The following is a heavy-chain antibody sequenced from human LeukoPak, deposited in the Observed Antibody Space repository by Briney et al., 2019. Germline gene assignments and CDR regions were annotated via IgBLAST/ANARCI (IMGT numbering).Heavy chain of an antibody. D-gene: IGHD2-2*01. V-gene: IGHV3-21*01. CDR3: ARESSYYYGMGV. J-gene: IGHJ6*04. Sequence: GGSLRLSCAASGFTFSSYSMNWVRQAPGKGLEWVSSISSSSSYIYYADSVKGRFTISRDNAKNSLYLQMNSLRAEDTAVYYCARESSYYYGMGVWGKGTTVTVSS. CDR2: ISSSSSYI. CDR1: GFTFSSYS.